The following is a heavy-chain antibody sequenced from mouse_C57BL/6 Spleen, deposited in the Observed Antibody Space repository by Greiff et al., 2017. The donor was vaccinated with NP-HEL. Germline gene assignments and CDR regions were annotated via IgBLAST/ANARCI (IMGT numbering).Heavy chain of an antibody. CDR3: VRHMDGSSFDY. J-gene: IGHJ2*01. CDR1: GFSFNTYA. D-gene: IGHD1-1*01. CDR2: IRSKSNNYAT. Sequence: EVQVVESGGGLVQPKGSLKLSCAASGFSFNTYAMNWVRQAPGKGLEWVARIRSKSNNYATYYADSVKDRFTISRDDSESMLYLQMNNLKTEDTAMYYCVRHMDGSSFDYWGQGTTLTVSS. V-gene: IGHV10-1*01.